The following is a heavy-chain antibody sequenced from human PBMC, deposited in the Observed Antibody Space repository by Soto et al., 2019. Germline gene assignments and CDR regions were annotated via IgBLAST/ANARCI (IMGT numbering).Heavy chain of an antibody. Sequence: GASVKVSCKASGGTFSSYAISWVRQAPGQGLEWKGGIIPIFGTANYAQKLQGRVTITADESTSTAYRELSSLRFEDTAVYFCAARFGSGSYYYYYYYGMDVWGQGTTVTVSS. J-gene: IGHJ6*02. CDR1: GGTFSSYA. D-gene: IGHD3-10*01. V-gene: IGHV1-69*13. CDR3: AARFGSGSYYYYYYYGMDV. CDR2: IIPIFGTA.